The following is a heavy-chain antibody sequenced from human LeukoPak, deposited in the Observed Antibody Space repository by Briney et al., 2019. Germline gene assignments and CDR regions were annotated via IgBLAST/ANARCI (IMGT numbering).Heavy chain of an antibody. D-gene: IGHD5-18*01. CDR3: ARVSPDTAMVPYAFDI. CDR2: IYFGGSS. J-gene: IGHJ3*02. CDR1: GGSISSGNYY. Sequence: SETLSLTCSVSGGSISSGNYYWGWIRQPPGKGLEWIGSIYFGGSSYYNPSLKSRVTISVDRSKNQFSLKLSSVTAADTAVYYCARVSPDTAMVPYAFDIWGQGTMVTVSS. V-gene: IGHV4-39*07.